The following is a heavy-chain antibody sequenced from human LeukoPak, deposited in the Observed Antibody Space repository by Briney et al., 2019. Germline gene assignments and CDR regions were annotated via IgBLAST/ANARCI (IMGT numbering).Heavy chain of an antibody. CDR2: IYYSGST. V-gene: IGHV4-30-4*01. Sequence: SQTLSLTCTVSGGSISSGDYYWSWIRQPPGKGLEWIGYIYYSGSTYYNPSLKSRVTISVDTSKNQFSLKLSSVTAADTAVYYCASSYCSSTSCPPGYHGMDVWGQGTTVTVSS. J-gene: IGHJ6*02. D-gene: IGHD2-2*01. CDR3: ASSYCSSTSCPPGYHGMDV. CDR1: GGSISSGDYY.